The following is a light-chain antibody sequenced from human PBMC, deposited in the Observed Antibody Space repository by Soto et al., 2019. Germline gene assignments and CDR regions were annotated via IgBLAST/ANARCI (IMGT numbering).Light chain of an antibody. CDR2: GAS. CDR3: QQHSHWPPWT. Sequence: EVVLTQSPATLSLSPGERATLSCRASENVRTFVDWYLQKPGQAPRLLIHGASNRATGIPARFSGSGSGTDFTLTISNLEPEDFAVYYCQQHSHWPPWTFGQGTRVEI. J-gene: IGKJ1*01. CDR1: ENVRTF. V-gene: IGKV3-11*01.